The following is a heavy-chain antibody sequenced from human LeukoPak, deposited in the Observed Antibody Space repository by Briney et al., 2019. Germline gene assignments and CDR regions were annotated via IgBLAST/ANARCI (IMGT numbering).Heavy chain of an antibody. CDR2: MNPNSGNT. V-gene: IGHV1-8*01. Sequence: ASVKVSCKASGYTFTSYDINWVRQATGQGLEWMGWMNPNSGNTGYAQKFQGRVTMTRNTSISTAYMELSSLRSGDTAVYYCARGASFDDFWSGNKPHFDYWGQGTLVTVSS. J-gene: IGHJ4*02. CDR1: GYTFTSYD. CDR3: ARGASFDDFWSGNKPHFDY. D-gene: IGHD3-3*01.